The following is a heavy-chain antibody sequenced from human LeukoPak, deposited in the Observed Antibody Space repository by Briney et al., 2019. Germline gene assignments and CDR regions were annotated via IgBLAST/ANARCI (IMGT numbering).Heavy chain of an antibody. Sequence: GGSLRLSCAASGFTFSRYAMSWVRQAPGKGLEWVSSIGGSGGTTYYADSVQGRFTISRDNSKNTLYLQMNSLRAEDTAVYYCAKARYSSSWYERDYYYMDVWGKGTTVTVSS. CDR3: AKARYSSSWYERDYYYMDV. D-gene: IGHD6-13*01. CDR1: GFTFSRYA. V-gene: IGHV3-23*01. CDR2: IGGSGGTT. J-gene: IGHJ6*03.